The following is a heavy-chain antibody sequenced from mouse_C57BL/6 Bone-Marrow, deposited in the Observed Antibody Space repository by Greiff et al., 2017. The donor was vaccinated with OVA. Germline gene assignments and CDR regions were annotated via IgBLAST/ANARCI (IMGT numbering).Heavy chain of an antibody. CDR2: INPNYGTT. CDR1: GYSFTDYN. D-gene: IGHD1-1*01. J-gene: IGHJ4*01. Sequence: EVKLQESGPELVKPGASVKISCKASGYSFTDYNMNWVKQSNGKSLEWIGVINPNYGTTSYNQKFKGKATLTVDQSSSTAYMQLNSLTSEDSAVYYCARRRFGYYGSSSYYYAMDYWGQGTSVTVSS. CDR3: ARRRFGYYGSSSYYYAMDY. V-gene: IGHV1-39*01.